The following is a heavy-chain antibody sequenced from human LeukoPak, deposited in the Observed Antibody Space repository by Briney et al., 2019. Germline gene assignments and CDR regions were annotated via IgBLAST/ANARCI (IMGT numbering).Heavy chain of an antibody. CDR2: IYYSGST. D-gene: IGHD6-13*01. CDR3: ARGAAYYMDV. CDR1: GGSISSYY. Sequence: SETLSLTCTVSGGSISSYYWSWIRQSPGKGLEWIGHIYYSGSTNYNPSLKSRVTISVDTSKKQFSLKLSSVTAADTAVYYCARGAAYYMDVWGKGTTVTVSS. J-gene: IGHJ6*03. V-gene: IGHV4-59*01.